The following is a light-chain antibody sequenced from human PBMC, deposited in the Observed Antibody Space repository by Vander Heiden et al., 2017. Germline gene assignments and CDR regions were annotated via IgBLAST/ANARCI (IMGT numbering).Light chain of an antibody. CDR3: QQSYSAPST. CDR2: AAS. Sequence: IQMTQSPSSLSAYVGDRVTISCRASQTISNYLNWYQQKPGRAPKLLIYAASSLQSRVPSRFSGSGSGTDFTLTIIRLRPEDFATSYCQQSYSAPSTFGQGTKLEIK. CDR1: QTISNY. J-gene: IGKJ2*01. V-gene: IGKV1-39*01.